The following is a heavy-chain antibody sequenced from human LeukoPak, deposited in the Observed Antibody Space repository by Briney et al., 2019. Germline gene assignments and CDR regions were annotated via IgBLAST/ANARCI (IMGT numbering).Heavy chain of an antibody. CDR3: VRSKGHSSSIAFDY. CDR2: IYYSGST. CDR1: GLTMSSGNW. V-gene: IGHV4-28*01. D-gene: IGHD6-6*01. Sequence: TSDTLSLTCNVSGLTMSSGNWWGWTRQPPGKGLEWLGNIYYSGSTDYNPALKSRVAMSVGTSKSHFSLKLSSVTAVDTAVYYCVRSKGHSSSIAFDYWGQGALVTVSS. J-gene: IGHJ4*02.